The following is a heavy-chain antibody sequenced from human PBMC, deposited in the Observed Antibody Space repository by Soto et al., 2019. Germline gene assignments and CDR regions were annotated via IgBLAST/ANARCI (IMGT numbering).Heavy chain of an antibody. V-gene: IGHV1-46*01. J-gene: IGHJ6*02. Sequence: GASVKVSCKASGYSFASYYMHWVRQAPGQGLEWMGIINPSGGSTSYAQKFQGRVTMTRDTSTSTVYMELRSLRSDDTAVYYCASSKIDSYDYYGKDVWGQGTTVTVSS. D-gene: IGHD5-18*01. CDR3: ASSKIDSYDYYGKDV. CDR2: INPSGGST. CDR1: GYSFASYY.